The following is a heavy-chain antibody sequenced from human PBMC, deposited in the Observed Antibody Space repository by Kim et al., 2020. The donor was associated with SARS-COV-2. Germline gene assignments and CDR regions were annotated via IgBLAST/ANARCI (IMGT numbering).Heavy chain of an antibody. V-gene: IGHV3-21*01. CDR1: GFTLSSYA. CDR2: ISSTSTYI. J-gene: IGHJ4*02. D-gene: IGHD2-8*01. CDR3: ARRDCTESVCYSFDY. Sequence: GGSLRLSCAASGFTLSSYAMNWVRQAPGKGLEWVSSISSTSTYIYYADSLKGRFTISRDNAKNSLYLQMNSLRAEDTAVYYCARRDCTESVCYSFDYWGQGTLVTVSS.